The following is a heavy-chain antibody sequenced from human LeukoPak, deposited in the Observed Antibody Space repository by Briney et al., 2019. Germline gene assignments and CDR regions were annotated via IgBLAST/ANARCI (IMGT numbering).Heavy chain of an antibody. D-gene: IGHD6-13*01. CDR3: ARDADIAAAAAGGFGI. CDR2: TYYRSKWYN. V-gene: IGHV6-1*01. CDR1: GVTVSSNSAA. Sequence: SQTLSLTCAISGVTVSSNSAAWNWLTPSPSRGLEWLVRTYYRSKWYNDYAVSVKSRITINPDTSKNQFSLQLNSVTPEDTAVYYCARDADIAAAAAGGFGIWGQGTVVTVSS. J-gene: IGHJ3*02.